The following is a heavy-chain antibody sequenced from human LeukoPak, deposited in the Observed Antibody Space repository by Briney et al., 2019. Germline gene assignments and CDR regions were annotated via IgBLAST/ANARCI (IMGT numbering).Heavy chain of an antibody. V-gene: IGHV1-46*01. CDR2: INPSGGST. Sequence: ASVKVSCKASGYTFTSYYMHWVRQAPGQGLEWMGIINPSGGSTSYAQKFQGRVTMTRDTSTSTVYMELSSLRSEDTAVCYCARAMADDAFDIWGQGTMVTVSS. D-gene: IGHD5-24*01. CDR3: ARAMADDAFDI. J-gene: IGHJ3*02. CDR1: GYTFTSYY.